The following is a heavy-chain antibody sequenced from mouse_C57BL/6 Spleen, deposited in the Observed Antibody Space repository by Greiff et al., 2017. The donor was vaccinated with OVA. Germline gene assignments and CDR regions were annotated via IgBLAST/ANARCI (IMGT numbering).Heavy chain of an antibody. Sequence: QVQLKEPGAELAKPGASVKLSCKASGYTFTSYWMHWVKQRPGQGLEWIGYINPSSGYTKYNQKFKDKATLTADKSSSTAYMQLSSLTYEDSAVYYCARYELGQGFAYWGQGTLVTVSA. V-gene: IGHV1-7*01. J-gene: IGHJ3*01. D-gene: IGHD4-1*01. CDR3: ARYELGQGFAY. CDR1: GYTFTSYW. CDR2: INPSSGYT.